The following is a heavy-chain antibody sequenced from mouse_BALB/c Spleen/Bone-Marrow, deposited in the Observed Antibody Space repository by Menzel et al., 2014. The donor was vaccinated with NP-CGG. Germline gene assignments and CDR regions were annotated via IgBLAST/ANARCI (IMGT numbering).Heavy chain of an antibody. V-gene: IGHV1S137*01. D-gene: IGHD2-5*01. CDR3: ARGYSNNYAMDY. CDR1: GYTFTDYA. CDR2: INTYFGDI. J-gene: IGHJ4*01. Sequence: VKLVESGAELVRPGVSVKISCKGSGYTFTDYAMHWVKQSHAESLEWIGVINTYFGDISCNQKFKGKATIAVDRTSRTVYMELARLTAEDSAIYYCARGYSNNYAMDYWGQGTSVTVSS.